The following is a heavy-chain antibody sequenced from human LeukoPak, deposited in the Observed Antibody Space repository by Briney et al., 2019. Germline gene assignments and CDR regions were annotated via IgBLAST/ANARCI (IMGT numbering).Heavy chain of an antibody. D-gene: IGHD2-2*02. V-gene: IGHV3-48*04. CDR2: ISSSSNTI. CDR1: GFTFSSYS. Sequence: GGSLRLSCEPSGFTFSSYSMNWVRQAPGKGLEWVSYISSSSNTIDYADSVKGRFTISRDNAKNSLYLQMNSLRAEDTAVYYCARDKSGVPADIVDYLGRGGLVSV. CDR3: ARDKSGVPADIVDY. J-gene: IGHJ4*02.